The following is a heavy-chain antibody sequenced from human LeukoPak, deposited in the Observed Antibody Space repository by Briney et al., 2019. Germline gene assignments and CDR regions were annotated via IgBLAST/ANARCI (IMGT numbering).Heavy chain of an antibody. J-gene: IGHJ4*02. D-gene: IGHD4-17*01. CDR1: GGSISSSSYY. CDR2: IYYSGST. CDR3: ARGGFRMTTVTTYDY. V-gene: IGHV4-61*05. Sequence: SETLSLTCTVSGGSISSSSYYWGWIRQPPGKGLEWIGYIYYSGSTNYNPSLKSRVTISVDTSKNQFSLKLSSVTAADTAVYYCARGGFRMTTVTTYDYWGQGTLVTVSS.